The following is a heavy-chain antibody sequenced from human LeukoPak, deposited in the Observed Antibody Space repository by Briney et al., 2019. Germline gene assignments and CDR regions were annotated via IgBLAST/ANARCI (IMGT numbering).Heavy chain of an antibody. CDR3: AKSGYNRFDY. Sequence: GGSLRLPCAASGFTFSSYWMHWVRQAPGKGLVWVSRINSDGSSTSYADSVKGRFTISRDSSKNTLYLQMNSLRAEDTAVYYCAKSGYNRFDYWGQGTLVTVSS. D-gene: IGHD5-24*01. J-gene: IGHJ4*02. CDR1: GFTFSSYW. CDR2: INSDGSST. V-gene: IGHV3-74*01.